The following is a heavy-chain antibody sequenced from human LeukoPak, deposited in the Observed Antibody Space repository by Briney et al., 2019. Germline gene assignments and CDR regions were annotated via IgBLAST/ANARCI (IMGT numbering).Heavy chain of an antibody. CDR3: ARQGISSGWYTTAVYYFDY. Sequence: WETLSLTCAVYGWSFSGYYWSWIRQPPGKGLEWIGEIKHSGSTKYNLALKSRRTILLDTSDTQFSLKLSSVAAADTAVYYCARQGISSGWYTTAVYYFDYWGQGTLVTVSS. CDR1: GWSFSGYY. V-gene: IGHV4-34*01. CDR2: IKHSGST. D-gene: IGHD6-19*01. J-gene: IGHJ4*02.